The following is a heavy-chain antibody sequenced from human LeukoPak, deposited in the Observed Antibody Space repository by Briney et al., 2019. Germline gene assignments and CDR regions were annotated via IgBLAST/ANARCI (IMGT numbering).Heavy chain of an antibody. D-gene: IGHD6-19*01. J-gene: IGHJ4*02. CDR3: AKGTGYSSGWLDY. Sequence: GGSLRLSCAASGFTFSSYAMSWVRQAPGKGLEWVSAISGSGGSTYYADSVKGRFTFSRDNSKNTLFLQLNSLRADDTAVYYRAKGTGYSSGWLDYWGQGTLVTVSS. CDR1: GFTFSSYA. CDR2: ISGSGGST. V-gene: IGHV3-23*01.